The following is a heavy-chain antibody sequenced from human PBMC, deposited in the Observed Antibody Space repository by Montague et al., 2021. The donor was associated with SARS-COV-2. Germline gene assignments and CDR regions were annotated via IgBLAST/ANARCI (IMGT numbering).Heavy chain of an antibody. CDR2: FYYSGST. J-gene: IGHJ4*02. CDR1: GGSISSSSYY. Sequence: SETLSLTCTVSGGSISSSSYYWGWIRQPPGKGLEWIGSFYYSGSTYYNPSLKSRVTISVDTSKNQFSLKMSSVTAADTAVYYCARHLPGIVVAEPAAADYWGREPWSPSPQ. D-gene: IGHD6-19*01. CDR3: ARHLPGIVVAEPAAADY. V-gene: IGHV4-39*01.